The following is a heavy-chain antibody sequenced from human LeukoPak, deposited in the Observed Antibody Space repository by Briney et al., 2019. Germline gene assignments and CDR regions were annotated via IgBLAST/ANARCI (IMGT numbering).Heavy chain of an antibody. CDR1: GYSISSAYY. V-gene: IGHV4-38-2*01. CDR3: ERGVLY. D-gene: IGHD2-8*01. Sequence: PSETLSLTCDVSGYSISSAYYWGWIRQPPGKGLEWIGSIYHTGTTYYNPSLKSRITISVDTSRNQFSLRLSSVTAADTAVYYCERGVLYWGQGTLVTVSS. J-gene: IGHJ4*02. CDR2: IYHTGTT.